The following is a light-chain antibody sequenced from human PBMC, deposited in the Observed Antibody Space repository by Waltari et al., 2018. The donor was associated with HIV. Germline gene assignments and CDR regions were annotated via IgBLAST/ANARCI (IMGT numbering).Light chain of an antibody. Sequence: SSELTQPPSVSVSPGQPARIPCSAAASPKPYTHWFQQKPGQAPVVVIHKNTERPSGIPERFSASRSGTTVTLTITGVQTDDEADYYCLSADTSGTYVFGPGTTVTVL. CDR2: KNT. CDR1: ASPKPY. CDR3: LSADTSGTYV. J-gene: IGLJ1*01. V-gene: IGLV3-25*03.